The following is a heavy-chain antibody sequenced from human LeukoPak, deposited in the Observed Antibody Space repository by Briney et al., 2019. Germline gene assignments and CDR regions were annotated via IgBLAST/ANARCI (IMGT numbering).Heavy chain of an antibody. CDR2: IVVGSGNT. CDR3: ARGVGEMYYYGSGSDSDY. D-gene: IGHD3-10*01. CDR1: GFTFTSSA. J-gene: IGHJ4*02. Sequence: GASVKVSCKASGFTFTSSAMQWVRQARGQRLEWIGWIVVGSGNTNYAQKFQERVTITRDMSTSTANMELSSLRSEDTAVYYCARGVGEMYYYGSGSDSDYWGQGTLVTVSS. V-gene: IGHV1-58*02.